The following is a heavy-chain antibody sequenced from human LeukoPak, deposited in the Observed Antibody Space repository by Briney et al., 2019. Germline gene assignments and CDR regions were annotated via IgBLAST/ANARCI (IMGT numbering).Heavy chain of an antibody. V-gene: IGHV1-2*02. CDR3: AREGNGLLSKDLDY. D-gene: IGHD2-15*01. CDR2: INPLDGAP. J-gene: IGHJ4*02. CDR1: GYTFTEYY. Sequence: ASVKVSCKGSGYTFTEYYLHAVRQAPGQGLEWVGYINPLDGAPSSPPNFRGRVTMTTDASSSTVYKELSRLTSDDTAIYYCAREGNGLLSKDLDYWGQGTLVTVSS.